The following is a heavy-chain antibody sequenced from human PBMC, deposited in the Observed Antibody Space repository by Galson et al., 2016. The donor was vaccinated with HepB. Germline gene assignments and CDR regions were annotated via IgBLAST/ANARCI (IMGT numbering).Heavy chain of an antibody. CDR2: IYNNGGT. J-gene: IGHJ4*02. D-gene: IGHD7-27*01. CDR1: GFNVRNNY. V-gene: IGHV3-53*01. CDR3: ARDSGVAFDF. Sequence: SLRLSCAASGFNVRNNYMSWVRQAPGKGLEWVSVIYNNGGTSYADSVQGRFIISRDNSQNTLYLQMNTLRAEDTAIYYCARDSGVAFDFWGQGIPATVSS.